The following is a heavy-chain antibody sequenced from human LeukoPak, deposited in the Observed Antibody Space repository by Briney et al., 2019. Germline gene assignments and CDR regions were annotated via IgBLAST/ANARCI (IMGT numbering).Heavy chain of an antibody. V-gene: IGHV4-61*08. Sequence: SETLSLTCTVSGGSISSGGYYWSWIRQPPGKGLEWIGYIYYSGSTNYNPSLKSRVTISVDTSKNQFSLKLSSVTAADTAVYYCARDRLPDYDSSGRETDAFDIWGQGTMVTVSS. CDR2: IYYSGST. J-gene: IGHJ3*02. D-gene: IGHD3-22*01. CDR3: ARDRLPDYDSSGRETDAFDI. CDR1: GGSISSGGYY.